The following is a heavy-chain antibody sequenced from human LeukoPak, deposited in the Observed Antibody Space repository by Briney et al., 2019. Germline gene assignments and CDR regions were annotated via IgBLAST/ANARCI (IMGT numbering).Heavy chain of an antibody. CDR3: ARSRYSGSYYFDY. CDR1: GFTFSSYA. Sequence: PGRSLRLSCAASGFTFSSYAMHWVRQAPGKGLEWVSIIYSGGSTYYADSVKGRFTISRDNSKNTLYLQMNSLRAEDTAVYYCARSRYSGSYYFDYWGQGTLVTVSS. J-gene: IGHJ4*02. D-gene: IGHD1-26*01. CDR2: IYSGGST. V-gene: IGHV3-53*01.